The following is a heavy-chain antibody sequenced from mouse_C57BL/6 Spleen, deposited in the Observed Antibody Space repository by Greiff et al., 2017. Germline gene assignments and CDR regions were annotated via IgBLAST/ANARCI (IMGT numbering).Heavy chain of an antibody. CDR1: GYAFTNYL. CDR2: INPGSGGT. D-gene: IGHD2-3*01. V-gene: IGHV1-54*01. Sequence: VQLQESGAELVRPGTSVKVSCKASGYAFTNYLIEWVKQRPGQGLEWIGVINPGSGGTNYNEKFKGKATLTADKSSSTAYMQLSSLTSEDSAVYVCARSRADGYYVWYFDVWGTGTTVTVSS. CDR3: ARSRADGYYVWYFDV. J-gene: IGHJ1*03.